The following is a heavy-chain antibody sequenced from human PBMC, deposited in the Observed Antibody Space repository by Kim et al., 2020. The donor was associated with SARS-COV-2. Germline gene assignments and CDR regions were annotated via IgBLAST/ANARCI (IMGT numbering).Heavy chain of an antibody. Sequence: SETLSLTCAVYGGSFSGYYWSWIRQPPGKGLEWIGEINHSGSTNYNPSLKSRVTISVDTSKNQFSLKLSSVTAADTAVYYCARGTSPPIGQQLTYTRRPNNWFDPWGQGTLVTVSS. CDR1: GGSFSGYY. CDR3: ARGTSPPIGQQLTYTRRPNNWFDP. D-gene: IGHD6-13*01. CDR2: INHSGST. J-gene: IGHJ5*02. V-gene: IGHV4-34*01.